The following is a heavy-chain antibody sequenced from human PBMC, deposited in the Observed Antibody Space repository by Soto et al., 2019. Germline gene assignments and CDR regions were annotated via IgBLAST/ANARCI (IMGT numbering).Heavy chain of an antibody. D-gene: IGHD3-16*01. J-gene: IGHJ4*02. CDR1: GVTFSTYS. Sequence: EVQLVESGGGLVRPGGSLRLSCAASGVTFSTYSMNWVRQAPGKGLEWVSYISTSSSIIYYADSVKGRFTISRDNAKNSLYLQMNSLRDEATAVYYCARGSMSFDYWGQGTLVTVSS. V-gene: IGHV3-48*02. CDR3: ARGSMSFDY. CDR2: ISTSSSII.